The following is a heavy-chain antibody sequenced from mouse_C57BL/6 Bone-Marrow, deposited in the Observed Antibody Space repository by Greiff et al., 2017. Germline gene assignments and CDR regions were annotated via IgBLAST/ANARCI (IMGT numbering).Heavy chain of an antibody. CDR2: IYPGDGDT. CDR3: ARSLLLRYYFDY. J-gene: IGHJ2*01. Sequence: VQVVESGAELVKPGASVKISCKASGYAFSSYWMNWVKQRPGKGLEWIGQIYPGDGDTNYNGKFKGKATLTADKSSSTAYMQLSSLTSEDSAVYFCARSLLLRYYFDYWGQGTTLTVSS. V-gene: IGHV1-80*01. D-gene: IGHD1-1*01. CDR1: GYAFSSYW.